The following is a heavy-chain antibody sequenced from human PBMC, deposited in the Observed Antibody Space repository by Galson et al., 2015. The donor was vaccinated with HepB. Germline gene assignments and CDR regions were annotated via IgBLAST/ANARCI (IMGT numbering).Heavy chain of an antibody. CDR1: GYTFRYYS. V-gene: IGHV1-3*01. CDR2: INAGNGNT. D-gene: IGHD2-2*01. J-gene: IGHJ6*02. CDR3: ASSVQYGSSISCIYYDMDV. Sequence: SEKVSRKPSGYTFRYYSMLWVGQAPGERIEWMGLINAGNGNTRYAQKFHGRVTIARDTSASTVYMELSSLRSEDTAVYYCASSVQYGSSISCIYYDMDVWGQGTTVTVSS.